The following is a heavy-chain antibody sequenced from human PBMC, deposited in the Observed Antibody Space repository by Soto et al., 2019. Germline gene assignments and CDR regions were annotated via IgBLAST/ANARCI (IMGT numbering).Heavy chain of an antibody. V-gene: IGHV1-18*01. CDR1: GYTFTSYG. CDR3: ASVNADYYYYYGMDV. CDR2: ISAYNGNT. Sequence: QVQLVQSGAEVKKPGASVKVSCKASGYTFTSYGISWVRQAPGQGLEWMGWISAYNGNTNYAQKLQGRVTMTTDTSTSTAYMERRSLRSDDTAVYYCASVNADYYYYYGMDVWGQGTTVTVSS. D-gene: IGHD4-4*01. J-gene: IGHJ6*02.